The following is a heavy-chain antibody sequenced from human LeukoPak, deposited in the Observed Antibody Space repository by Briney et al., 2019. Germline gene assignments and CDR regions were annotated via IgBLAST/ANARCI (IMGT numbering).Heavy chain of an antibody. CDR2: IIPIFGTA. CDR1: GGTFSSYA. CDR3: ARFRVTEAFDI. V-gene: IGHV1-69*05. J-gene: IGHJ3*02. D-gene: IGHD2-21*02. Sequence: ASVKVSCKASGGTFSSYAISWVRQAPGQGPEWMGRIIPIFGTANYAQKFQGRVTITTDESTSTAYMELSSLRSEDTAVYYCARFRVTEAFDIWGQGTMVTVSS.